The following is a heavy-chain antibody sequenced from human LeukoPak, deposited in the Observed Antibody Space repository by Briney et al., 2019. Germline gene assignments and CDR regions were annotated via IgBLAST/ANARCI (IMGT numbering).Heavy chain of an antibody. CDR2: IYSGGST. J-gene: IGHJ4*02. CDR3: ARGYYCDSSGYLYYFDY. D-gene: IGHD3-22*01. V-gene: IGHV3-66*01. CDR1: GFTVSSNY. Sequence: PGGSLRLSCAASGFTVSSNYMSWVRQAPGKGLEWVSVIYSGGSTYYADSVKGRFTISRDNSKNTLYLQMNSLRAEDTAVYYCARGYYCDSSGYLYYFDYWGQGTLVTVSS.